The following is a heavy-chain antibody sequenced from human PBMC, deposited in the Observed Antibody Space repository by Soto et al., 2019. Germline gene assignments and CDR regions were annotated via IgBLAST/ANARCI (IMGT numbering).Heavy chain of an antibody. V-gene: IGHV3-9*01. Sequence: GGSLRLSCAASGFTFSDSAMHWVRQVPGKGLEWVSGISWNSGSIGYADSVKGRFTISRDNAKNSLYLQMNSLRLEDTALYYCAKIAVAGPYFDPRGQGTLVTVSS. CDR3: AKIAVAGPYFDP. CDR2: ISWNSGSI. D-gene: IGHD6-19*01. CDR1: GFTFSDSA. J-gene: IGHJ4*02.